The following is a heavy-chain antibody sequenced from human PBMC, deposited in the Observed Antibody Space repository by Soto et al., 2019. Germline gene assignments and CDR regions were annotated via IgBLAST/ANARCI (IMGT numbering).Heavy chain of an antibody. Sequence: PSETLSLTCSVSGGSVNNKTYYWSWIRQPPGRRLEWIGYVYYSGTTNYNPSLKSRVTISVDTSKNQFSLKLSSVTAADTAVYYCATGAVVVVPAAIIVSWFDPWGQGTLVTAPQ. V-gene: IGHV4-61*01. CDR2: VYYSGTT. J-gene: IGHJ5*02. CDR1: GGSVNNKTYY. D-gene: IGHD2-2*01. CDR3: ATGAVVVVPAAIIVSWFDP.